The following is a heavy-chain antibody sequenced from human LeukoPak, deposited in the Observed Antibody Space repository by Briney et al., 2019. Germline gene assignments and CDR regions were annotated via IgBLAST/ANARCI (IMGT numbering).Heavy chain of an antibody. J-gene: IGHJ3*01. CDR3: ARGCHDRSVSCAGFGV. D-gene: IGHD3-22*01. CDR2: KSYDETTK. CDR1: GFIFSSYA. V-gene: IGHV3-30*04. Sequence: SGVSLRLSCAASGFIFSSYAMHWVRQAPGKGVDWGTDKSYDETTKYYADSVKGSFPLSRDRSKNTLYVQKNSMRAEDRGVYDCARGCHDRSVSCAGFGVWGQGTMDPVPS.